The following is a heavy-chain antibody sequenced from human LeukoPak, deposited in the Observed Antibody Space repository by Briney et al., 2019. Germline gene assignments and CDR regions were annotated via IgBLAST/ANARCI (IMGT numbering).Heavy chain of an antibody. J-gene: IGHJ6*02. D-gene: IGHD3-3*01. V-gene: IGHV3-21*01. CDR1: GFTFSSYS. CDR2: ISSSSSYI. CDR3: ASDSYGLPGELRFLEWLPPYGMDV. Sequence: GGSLRLSCAASGFTFSSYSMNWVRQAPGKGLEWVSSISSSSSYIYYADSVKGRFTISRDNAKNSLYLQMNSLRAEDTAVYYCASDSYGLPGELRFLEWLPPYGMDVWGQGTTVTVSS.